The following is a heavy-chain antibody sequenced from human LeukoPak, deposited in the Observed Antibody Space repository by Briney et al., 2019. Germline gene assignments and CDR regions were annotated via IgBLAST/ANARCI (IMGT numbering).Heavy chain of an antibody. J-gene: IGHJ4*02. CDR1: GFNVSSNY. D-gene: IGHD3-9*01. CDR3: AKDATASPYFHWFDN. Sequence: QPGGSLGLSCAASGFNVSSNYISWVRQAPGKGLEWVAGISSGDRTFHAESVKGRFTISRDKSKDTLYLQMNSLRAEDTAVYYCAKDATASPYFHWFDNWGQGTQVIVSS. V-gene: IGHV3-53*01. CDR2: ISSGDRT.